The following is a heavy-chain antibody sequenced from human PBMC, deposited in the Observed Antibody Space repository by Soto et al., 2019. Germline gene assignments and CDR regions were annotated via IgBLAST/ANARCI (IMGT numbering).Heavy chain of an antibody. CDR3: ARAGGYSGYDSYFDY. CDR1: GGSISSYY. V-gene: IGHV4-59*01. Sequence: SETLSLTCTVSGGSISSYYWSWIRQPPGKGLEWIGYIYYSGSTNYNPSLKSRVTISVDTSKNQFSLKLSSVTAADTAVYYCARAGGYSGYDSYFDYWGQGTLVTVPQ. D-gene: IGHD5-12*01. CDR2: IYYSGST. J-gene: IGHJ4*02.